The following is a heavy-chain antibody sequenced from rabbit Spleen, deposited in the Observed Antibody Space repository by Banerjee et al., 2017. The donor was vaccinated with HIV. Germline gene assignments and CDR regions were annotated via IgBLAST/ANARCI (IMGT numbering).Heavy chain of an antibody. CDR2: ITYGGSV. J-gene: IGHJ3*01. V-gene: IGHV1S44*01. D-gene: IGHD2-1*01. CDR3: ARTASDWRLDL. CDR1: GIDLSSYY. Sequence: QSVEESGGRLVTPGTPLTLTCTVSGIDLSSYYMSWVRQAPGKGLEYIGYITYGGSVSYANWAKGRFTISKTSSTTVDLKMTSLTAADTATYFCARTASDWRLDLWGPGTLVTVS.